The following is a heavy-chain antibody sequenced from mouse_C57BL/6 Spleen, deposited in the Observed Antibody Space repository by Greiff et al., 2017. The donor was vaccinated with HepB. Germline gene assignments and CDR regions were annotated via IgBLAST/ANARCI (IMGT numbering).Heavy chain of an antibody. D-gene: IGHD1-1*01. V-gene: IGHV1-19*01. Sequence: VQLQQSGPVLVKPGASVKMSCKASGYTFTDYYMNWVKQSHGKSLEWIGVINPYNGGTSYNQKFKGKATLTVDKSSSTAYMELNSLTSEDSAVYYGARQHYGSSPYYFDYWGQGTTLTVSS. CDR1: GYTFTDYY. CDR2: INPYNGGT. J-gene: IGHJ2*01. CDR3: ARQHYGSSPYYFDY.